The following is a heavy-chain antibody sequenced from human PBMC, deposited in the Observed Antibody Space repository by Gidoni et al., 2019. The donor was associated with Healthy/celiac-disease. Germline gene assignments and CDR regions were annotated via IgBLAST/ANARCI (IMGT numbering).Heavy chain of an antibody. D-gene: IGHD6-13*01. V-gene: IGHV3-30*18. CDR2: ISYDGSNK. CDR3: AKDWSIAAAPGYFDY. J-gene: IGHJ4*02. Sequence: QVQLVESGGGVVQPGRSLRLSCAASGFTFSSYGMHWVRQAPGKGLEWVAVISYDGSNKYYADSVKGRFTISRDNSKNTLYLQMNSLRAEDTAVYYCAKDWSIAAAPGYFDYWGQGTLVTVSS. CDR1: GFTFSSYG.